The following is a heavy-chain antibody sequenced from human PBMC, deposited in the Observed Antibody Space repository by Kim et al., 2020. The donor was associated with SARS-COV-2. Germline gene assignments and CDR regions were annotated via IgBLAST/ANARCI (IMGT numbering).Heavy chain of an antibody. D-gene: IGHD1-26*01. Sequence: YAQMVQGRVTITADESTSTAYVELSSLRSEDRAVYYCARDGGTSGSYYDYWGQGTLVTVSS. J-gene: IGHJ4*02. V-gene: IGHV1-69*01. CDR3: ARDGGTSGSYYDY.